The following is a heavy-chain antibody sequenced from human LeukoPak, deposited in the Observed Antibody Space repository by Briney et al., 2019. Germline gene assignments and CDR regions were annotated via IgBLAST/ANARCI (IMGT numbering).Heavy chain of an antibody. J-gene: IGHJ4*02. V-gene: IGHV3-21*01. CDR1: GFTFSSNS. CDR2: ISSSSSYI. CDR3: ARVGPYDSSGYYKSFDY. Sequence: GGSLTLSCAASGFTFSSNSLNWVRQAPRTGMEWVSFISSSSSYIYYADSVKGRSTISRDNANNSMYLQMNSLRVEDTAVYYCARVGPYDSSGYYKSFDYWGQGTLVTVSS. D-gene: IGHD3-22*01.